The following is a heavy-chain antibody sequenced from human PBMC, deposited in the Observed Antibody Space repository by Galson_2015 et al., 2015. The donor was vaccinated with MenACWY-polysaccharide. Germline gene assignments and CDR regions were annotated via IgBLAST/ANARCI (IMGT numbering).Heavy chain of an antibody. Sequence: TLSLTCTVSGGSISSGGYYWSWIRQHPGKGLEWIGYIYYSGSTYYNPSLKSRVTISVDTSKNQFSLKLSSVTAADTAVYYCARYCSSTSCYTRPGFDPWGQGTLVTVSS. CDR2: IYYSGST. CDR1: GGSISSGGYY. D-gene: IGHD2-2*02. V-gene: IGHV4-31*03. CDR3: ARYCSSTSCYTRPGFDP. J-gene: IGHJ5*02.